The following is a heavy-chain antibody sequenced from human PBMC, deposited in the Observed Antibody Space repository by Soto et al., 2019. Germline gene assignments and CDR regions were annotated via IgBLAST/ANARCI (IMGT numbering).Heavy chain of an antibody. D-gene: IGHD3-22*01. CDR3: ARDDDTSGHSSHYGY. CDR2: IQSDGSRK. Sequence: QVQLVESGGGVVQPGKSLRLSCVASGFTFTFYGMRWVRQAPGEGLEWVAAIQSDGSRKYYADFVKGRFTISRDDSKDTLYLQMDSLRVDDAGVYYCARDDDTSGHSSHYGYWGQGALVTV. J-gene: IGHJ4*02. CDR1: GFTFTFYG. V-gene: IGHV3-33*05.